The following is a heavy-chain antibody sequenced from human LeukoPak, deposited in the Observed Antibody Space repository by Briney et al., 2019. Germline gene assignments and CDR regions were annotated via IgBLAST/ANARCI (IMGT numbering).Heavy chain of an antibody. CDR1: GGSIRNYH. CDR3: ARHGRRDGKRSPWTG. D-gene: IGHD5-24*01. V-gene: IGHV4-4*08. CDR2: MSTSGSF. Sequence: PSETLSLTCAVSGGSIRNYHWSWIRQSPEKGLEWIAFMSTSGSFDYNPSLESRVTMAGDTSKNHFTLKMTSVTAADTAVYYCARHGRRDGKRSPWTGWGQGTLVSVSS. J-gene: IGHJ4*02.